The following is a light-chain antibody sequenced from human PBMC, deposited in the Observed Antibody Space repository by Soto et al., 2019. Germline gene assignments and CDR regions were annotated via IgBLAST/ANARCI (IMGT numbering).Light chain of an antibody. CDR1: SSNIGAGYD. V-gene: IGLV1-40*01. CDR3: QSYDSSLSGWG. J-gene: IGLJ3*02. CDR2: GNS. Sequence: QSVLTQPPSVSGAPGQRVTISCTGSSSNIGAGYDVHWYQQLPGTAPKLLIYGNSNRPSGVPDRFSGSKSGTSASLAITGLRAEDEADYYCQSYDSSLSGWGFGGGTKLTV.